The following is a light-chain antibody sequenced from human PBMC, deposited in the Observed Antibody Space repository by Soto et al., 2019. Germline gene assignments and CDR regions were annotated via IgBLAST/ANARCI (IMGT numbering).Light chain of an antibody. Sequence: IVLTQSPGTLSLSPGERATLSCRASQSVPSDWLAWYRHKPGQAPRLLIYGASSSATGVPDRGSGSGSGTDLAINITRLEHDHFAVYYCQPSGNFPYIFCQGTQLES. V-gene: IGKV3-20*01. CDR3: QPSGNFPYI. CDR1: QSVPSDW. CDR2: GAS. J-gene: IGKJ2*01.